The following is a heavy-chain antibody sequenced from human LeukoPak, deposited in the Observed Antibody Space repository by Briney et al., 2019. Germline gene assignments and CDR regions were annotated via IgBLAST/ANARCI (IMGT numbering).Heavy chain of an antibody. CDR1: GFIFNSYA. J-gene: IGHJ4*02. Sequence: GGSLRLSCAASGFIFNSYAMNWVRQAPGKGLEWVSALSGGGGDTYYADSVKGRFTISRDNSKITVYLQMNFLRAEDTAVYYCAKGSRCSSTSCPIDYCGQGTLVTVSS. CDR2: LSGGGGDT. D-gene: IGHD2-2*01. CDR3: AKGSRCSSTSCPIDY. V-gene: IGHV3-23*01.